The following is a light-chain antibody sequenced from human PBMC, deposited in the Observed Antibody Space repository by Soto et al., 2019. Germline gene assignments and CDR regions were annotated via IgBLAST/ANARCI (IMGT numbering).Light chain of an antibody. CDR3: AAWDDSLNAL. J-gene: IGLJ1*01. CDR1: SSNIGDNP. CDR2: IND. V-gene: IGLV1-44*01. Sequence: QAVVTQPPSASGTPGQRVTISCSGSSSNIGDNPVNWYRQVPGAAPKLLIYINDQRPSGVPDRFSGSKSGTSASLAISGLQPEDEADYYCAAWDDSLNALFGTGTKVTVL.